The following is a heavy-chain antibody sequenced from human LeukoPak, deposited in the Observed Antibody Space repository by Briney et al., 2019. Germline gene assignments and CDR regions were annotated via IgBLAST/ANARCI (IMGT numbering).Heavy chain of an antibody. CDR1: GGAIRSYC. CDR2: IYCGGSA. Sequence: SETLSLTCIVSGGAIRSYCWSWIRQSPGTGLEWIGNIYCGGSANNNPSLKSRVTISADTSKNQFSLDLNSVTAADTAVYYCARRSPDWMEWFFDSWGQGTLVTVSS. J-gene: IGHJ4*02. CDR3: ARRSPDWMEWFFDS. D-gene: IGHD3-3*01. V-gene: IGHV4-59*08.